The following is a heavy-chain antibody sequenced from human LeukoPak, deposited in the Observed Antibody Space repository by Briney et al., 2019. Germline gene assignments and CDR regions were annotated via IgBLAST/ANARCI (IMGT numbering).Heavy chain of an antibody. Sequence: PGGSLRLSCAASGFTVSSNYMSWVRQAPGKGLEWVSVIYSGGSTYYADSVKGRFTIPRHNSKNTLYLQMNSLRAEDTAVYYCARDYRYRADTAMVNYYYYGMDVWGQGTTVTVSS. J-gene: IGHJ6*02. CDR3: ARDYRYRADTAMVNYYYYGMDV. CDR2: IYSGGST. V-gene: IGHV3-53*04. CDR1: GFTVSSNY. D-gene: IGHD5-18*01.